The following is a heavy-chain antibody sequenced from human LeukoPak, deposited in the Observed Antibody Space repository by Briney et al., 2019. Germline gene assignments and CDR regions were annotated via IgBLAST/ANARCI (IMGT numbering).Heavy chain of an antibody. CDR1: GFTFSTYA. D-gene: IGHD6-13*01. J-gene: IGHJ4*02. CDR3: AKGGIASTGFDY. CDR2: IPGSGGGT. V-gene: IGHV3-23*01. Sequence: GGSLRLSCAASGFTFSTYAMSWVRQAPGKGLEWVSSIPGSGGGTNYADSVKGRFTISRDNSKNTLFLQTNSLRAEDTAVYYCAKGGIASTGFDYWGQGTLVSVSS.